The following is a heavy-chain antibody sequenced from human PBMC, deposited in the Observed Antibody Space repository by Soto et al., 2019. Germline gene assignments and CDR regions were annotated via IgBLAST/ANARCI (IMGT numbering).Heavy chain of an antibody. CDR2: IVPISGTT. J-gene: IGHJ4*02. CDR3: ARVGGDLSLWEDY. CDR1: GNTYGTYT. V-gene: IGHV1-69*08. Sequence: QVHLVQSGAEMKKPGSSVKVSCKTSGNTYGTYTITWVRQAPGQGFEWMGRIVPISGTTKYAQKFQGRLSITADRSSSTAYMELNSLTSQDTAVYYCARVGGDLSLWEDYWGQGTLVTVSS. D-gene: IGHD3-16*01.